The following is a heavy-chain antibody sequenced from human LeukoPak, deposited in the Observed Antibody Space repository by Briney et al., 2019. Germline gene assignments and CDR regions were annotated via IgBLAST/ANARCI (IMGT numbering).Heavy chain of an antibody. CDR1: GFTFDDYA. V-gene: IGHV3-9*01. CDR3: AKDIPNIVGATTSFPPDAFDI. CDR2: ISWNSGSI. J-gene: IGHJ3*02. Sequence: PGGSLRLSCAASGFTFDDYAMHWVRQAPGKGLEWVSGISWNSGSIGYADSVKGRFTISRGNAKNSLYLQMNSLRAEDTALYYCAKDIPNIVGATTSFPPDAFDIWGQGTMVTVSS. D-gene: IGHD1-26*01.